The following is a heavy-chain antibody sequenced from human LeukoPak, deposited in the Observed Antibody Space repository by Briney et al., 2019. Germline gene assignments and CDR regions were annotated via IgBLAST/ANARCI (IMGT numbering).Heavy chain of an antibody. Sequence: GESLKNSCKGSGYSFTSYWIGWVRQMPGKGLEWMGIIYPGDSDTRYSPSFQGQVTISTDKSISTAYLQWSSLKGSDTAMYYCARRYSSSGLNWFDPWGQGTLVTVSS. CDR1: GYSFTSYW. CDR3: ARRYSSSGLNWFDP. D-gene: IGHD6-6*01. V-gene: IGHV5-51*01. CDR2: IYPGDSDT. J-gene: IGHJ5*02.